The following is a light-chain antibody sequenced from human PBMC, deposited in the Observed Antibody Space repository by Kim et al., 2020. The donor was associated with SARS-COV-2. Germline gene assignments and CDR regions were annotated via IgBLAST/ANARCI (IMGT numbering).Light chain of an antibody. Sequence: TIFCSGDRSNIGTSAAHWHQHRPGTAPQLLIYGNDQRPSGVPDRFSGSKSGTSASLDISGLQSADEAQYSCAAWDDRLSGPVFGGGTQLTVL. CDR2: GND. CDR1: RSNIGTSA. CDR3: AAWDDRLSGPV. V-gene: IGLV1-44*01. J-gene: IGLJ7*01.